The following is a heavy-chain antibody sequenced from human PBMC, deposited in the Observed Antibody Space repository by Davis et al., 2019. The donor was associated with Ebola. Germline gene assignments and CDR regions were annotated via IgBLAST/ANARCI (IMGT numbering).Heavy chain of an antibody. J-gene: IGHJ6*02. CDR1: GGTFSSYA. CDR3: ARVRVMSGIVVVVAANDYYYGMDV. V-gene: IGHV1-69*13. D-gene: IGHD2-15*01. CDR2: IIPIFGPA. Sequence: AASVKVSCKASGGTFSSYAISWVRQAPGQGLEWMGGIIPIFGPANYAQKFQGRVTITADESTSTAYMELSSLRSEDTAVYYCARVRVMSGIVVVVAANDYYYGMDVWGQGTTVTVSS.